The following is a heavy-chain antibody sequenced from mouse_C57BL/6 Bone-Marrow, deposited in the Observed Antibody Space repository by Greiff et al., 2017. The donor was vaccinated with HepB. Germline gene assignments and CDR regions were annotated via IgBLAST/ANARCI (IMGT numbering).Heavy chain of an antibody. Sequence: QVQLQQSGAELVKPGASVKMSCKASGYTFTSYWITWVKQRPGQGLEWIGDIYPGSGSTNYNEKFKSKATLTVDTSSSTAYMQLSSLTSEDSAVYDCARGAVTTVVATRAMDYWGQGTSVTGSS. J-gene: IGHJ4*01. V-gene: IGHV1-55*01. CDR3: ARGAVTTVVATRAMDY. D-gene: IGHD1-1*01. CDR1: GYTFTSYW. CDR2: IYPGSGST.